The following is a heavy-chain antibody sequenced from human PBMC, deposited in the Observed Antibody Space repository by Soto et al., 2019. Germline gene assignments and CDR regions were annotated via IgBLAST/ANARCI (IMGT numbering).Heavy chain of an antibody. V-gene: IGHV4-59*01. D-gene: IGHD5-12*01. Sequence: SETLSLTCTVSGGSISGYYWSWIRQPPGKGLEWIGYIYYSGSTSYNPSLKSRLTISVDTSKNQFSLRLTSVTAADTAVYYCAREDIDGYVWFDPWGQGTLVTVSS. CDR3: AREDIDGYVWFDP. CDR2: IYYSGST. CDR1: GGSISGYY. J-gene: IGHJ5*02.